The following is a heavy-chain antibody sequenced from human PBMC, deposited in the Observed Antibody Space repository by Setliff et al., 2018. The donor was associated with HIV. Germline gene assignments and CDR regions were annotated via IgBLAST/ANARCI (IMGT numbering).Heavy chain of an antibody. CDR3: AREWRGRYYYYTDV. V-gene: IGHV4-31*03. CDR1: GGSISSGNYY. CDR2: IYYSGSA. Sequence: PSETLSLTCTVSGGSISSGNYYWSWIRQHPDKGLEWIGYIYYSGSAYYNPPLKSRVAISLDTSKNQFSLKLTSMTAADTAVYYCAREWRGRYYYYTDVWGKGTTVTVS. D-gene: IGHD3-10*01. J-gene: IGHJ6*03.